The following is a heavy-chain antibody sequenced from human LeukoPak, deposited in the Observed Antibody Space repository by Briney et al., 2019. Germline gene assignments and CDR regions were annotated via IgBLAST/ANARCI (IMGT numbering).Heavy chain of an antibody. CDR2: ISYDGSNK. Sequence: PGRSLRLSCAASGFTFSSYGMHWVRQAPGKGLEWVAVISYDGSNKYYADSVKGRFTISRDNSKNTLYLQMNSLRAEDTAVYYCAKDLLDHTSYCYYGMDVWGKGTTVTVSS. J-gene: IGHJ6*04. CDR1: GFTFSSYG. D-gene: IGHD2-2*01. V-gene: IGHV3-30*18. CDR3: AKDLLDHTSYCYYGMDV.